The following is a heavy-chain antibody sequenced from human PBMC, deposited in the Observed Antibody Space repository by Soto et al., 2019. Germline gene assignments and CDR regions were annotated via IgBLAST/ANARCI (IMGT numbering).Heavy chain of an antibody. CDR2: VYHTGRT. CDR3: ARDFDCFDS. V-gene: IGHV4-61*01. CDR1: GGSFKSGSYS. Sequence: PSETLSLTCTVSGGSFKSGSYSWSWIRQPPGKGLEWIGYVYHTGRTSYNPSLKSRVSISMDTSKNQFSLNLDSVTAADTAAYFCARDFDCFDSWGQGTLVTVSS. D-gene: IGHD3-3*01. J-gene: IGHJ4*02.